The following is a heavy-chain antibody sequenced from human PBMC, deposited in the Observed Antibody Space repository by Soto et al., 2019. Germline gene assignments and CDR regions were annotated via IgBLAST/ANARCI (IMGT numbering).Heavy chain of an antibody. CDR2: IYYSGST. V-gene: IGHV4-39*07. CDR3: ASGGSGSYGDFDY. D-gene: IGHD3-10*01. Sequence: NPSETLSLTCAVSVDSICRSSHYWAWIRQPPGKGLEWIGSIYYSGSTHYNPSLKSRVTISVDTSKNQFSLKLSSVTAADTAVYYCASGGSGSYGDFDYWGQGTLVTVSS. CDR1: VDSICRSSHY. J-gene: IGHJ4*02.